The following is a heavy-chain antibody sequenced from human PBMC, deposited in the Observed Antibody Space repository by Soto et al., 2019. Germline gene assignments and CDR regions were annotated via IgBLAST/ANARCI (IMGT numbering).Heavy chain of an antibody. CDR2: INPNNGGT. V-gene: IGHV1-2*02. J-gene: IGHJ6*02. CDR1: GYTFTGYY. D-gene: IGHD6-6*01. CDR3: ARGGRYSSSSGEGYYYGMDV. Sequence: GASVKVSCKASGYTFTGYYMHWVRQAPGQGLEWMGWINPNNGGTNYAQKFQGRVTMTRDTSITTAYMELSSLRSEDTAVYYCARGGRYSSSSGEGYYYGMDVWGQGTTVTVSS.